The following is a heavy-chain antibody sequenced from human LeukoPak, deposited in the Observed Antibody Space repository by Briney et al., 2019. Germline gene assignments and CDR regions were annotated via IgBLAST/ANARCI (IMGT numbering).Heavy chain of an antibody. D-gene: IGHD3-3*01. CDR2: INPSDGST. CDR1: GYTFTVYH. Sequence: ASVKVSCKASGYTFTVYHMHWVRQAPGQGLEWMGIINPSDGSTTYAQKFQGRVSITRDMSTSTIYMELSSLRSDDMAVYYCARSVTIFGVATLGYWGQGTPVTVSS. V-gene: IGHV1-46*01. CDR3: ARSVTIFGVATLGY. J-gene: IGHJ4*02.